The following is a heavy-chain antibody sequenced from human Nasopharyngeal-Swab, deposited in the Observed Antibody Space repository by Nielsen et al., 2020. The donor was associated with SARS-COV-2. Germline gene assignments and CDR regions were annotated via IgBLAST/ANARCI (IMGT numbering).Heavy chain of an antibody. V-gene: IGHV3-7*02. D-gene: IGHD2-8*02. CDR2: IKEDGSEK. J-gene: IGHJ6*03. Sequence: QAPGKGLEGVAKIKEDGSEKFYVDSVEGRFTISRDNGKNSLYLQMNSLRGDDTAVYYCFTGHYMGVWGKGTTVTVSS. CDR3: FTGHYMGV.